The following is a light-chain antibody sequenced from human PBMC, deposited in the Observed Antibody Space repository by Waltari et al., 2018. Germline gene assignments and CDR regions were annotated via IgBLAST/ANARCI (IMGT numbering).Light chain of an antibody. Sequence: QSALTQPASVSGSPGQSITISCTGTPSDVGILPLGSWYQHHPGKAPKLLIFEVSERPSGVSNRFSGSKSGNTASLTISGLQAEDEADYHCCSYAGSSTYVFGTGTKVTVL. CDR1: PSDVGILPL. CDR3: CSYAGSSTYV. V-gene: IGLV2-23*02. CDR2: EVS. J-gene: IGLJ1*01.